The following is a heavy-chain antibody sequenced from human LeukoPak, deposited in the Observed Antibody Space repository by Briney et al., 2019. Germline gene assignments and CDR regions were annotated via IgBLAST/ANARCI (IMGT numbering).Heavy chain of an antibody. CDR3: AREGQTYFGSNGYYRIDAFDI. D-gene: IGHD3-22*01. CDR1: GFTFSTYN. J-gene: IGHJ3*02. Sequence: GGSLRLSCAASGFTFSTYNMNWVRQAPGKGLEWVSSITSSSIYTFYADSVKGRFTISRDNAKNSLYLQMNSLRAEDTAIYYCAREGQTYFGSNGYYRIDAFDIWGQGTMVTVSS. V-gene: IGHV3-21*01. CDR2: ITSSSIYT.